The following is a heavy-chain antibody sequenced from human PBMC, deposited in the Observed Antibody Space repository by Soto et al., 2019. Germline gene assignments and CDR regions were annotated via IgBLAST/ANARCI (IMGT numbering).Heavy chain of an antibody. Sequence: EVQLVESGGGPVKPGGSLRLSCAASGFTFSNYCMNWVRQAPGKGLEWVSRICDSSNGISYGDSVKGRFTISRDNAKNSLSLQMNSLRGDDTAMYYCARDMWGQGMDVWGQGTTVTVSS. V-gene: IGHV3-21*06. D-gene: IGHD1-26*01. CDR3: ARDMWGQGMDV. J-gene: IGHJ6*02. CDR2: ICDSSNGI. CDR1: GFTFSNYC.